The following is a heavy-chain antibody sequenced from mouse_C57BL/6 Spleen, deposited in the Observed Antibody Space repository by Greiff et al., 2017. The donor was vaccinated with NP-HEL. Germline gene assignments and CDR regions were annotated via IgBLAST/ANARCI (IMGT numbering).Heavy chain of an antibody. V-gene: IGHV5-6*01. Sequence: EVQLVESGGDLVKPGGSLKLSCAASGFTFSSYGMSWVRQTPDKRLEWVATISSGGSYTYYPDSVKGRFTISRDNAKNTLYLQMSSLKSEDTAMYYCARLDGTGAMDYWGQGTSVTVSS. J-gene: IGHJ4*01. D-gene: IGHD4-1*01. CDR1: GFTFSSYG. CDR3: ARLDGTGAMDY. CDR2: ISSGGSYT.